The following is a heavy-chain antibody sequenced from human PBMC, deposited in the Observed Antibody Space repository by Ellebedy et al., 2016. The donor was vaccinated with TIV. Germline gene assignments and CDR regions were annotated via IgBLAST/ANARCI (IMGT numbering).Heavy chain of an antibody. CDR3: ARTTRLVRGVIEFDP. CDR2: MNPNTGNT. V-gene: IGHV1-8*02. CDR1: GYAFTGYY. J-gene: IGHJ5*02. Sequence: ASVKVSCXASGYAFTGYYVHWVRQAPGQGLEWMGWMNPNTGNTGSAQKFQGRVTMTRHTSINTAYMELSSLRSEDTAVYYCARTTRLVRGVIEFDPWGQGTLVTVSS. D-gene: IGHD3-10*01.